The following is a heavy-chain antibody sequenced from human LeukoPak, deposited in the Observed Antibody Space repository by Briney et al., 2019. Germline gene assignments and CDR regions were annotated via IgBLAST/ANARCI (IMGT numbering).Heavy chain of an antibody. J-gene: IGHJ4*02. Sequence: PSETLSLTCTVSCGSISSYYWSWIRQPPGKGLEWIGYIYYSGSTNYNTSLKSRVTISVDTSKNQFSLKLSSVTAADTAVYYCARVAVVGATTFDYWGQGTLVTVSS. V-gene: IGHV4-59*01. CDR1: CGSISSYY. D-gene: IGHD1-26*01. CDR3: ARVAVVGATTFDY. CDR2: IYYSGST.